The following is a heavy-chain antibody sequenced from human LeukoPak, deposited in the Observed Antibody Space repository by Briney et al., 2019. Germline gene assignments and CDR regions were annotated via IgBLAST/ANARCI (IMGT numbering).Heavy chain of an antibody. CDR3: ARSSSRLPLGYFDY. D-gene: IGHD5-12*01. V-gene: IGHV4-59*08. J-gene: IGHJ4*02. Sequence: SETLSLTCTVSGGSISSHYWSWIRQPPGKGLEWIGYIYSSGSTNYNPSLKSRVTISVDTSKNQFSLKLSSVTAADTAVYYCARSSSRLPLGYFDYWGQGTLVTVSS. CDR1: GGSISSHY. CDR2: IYSSGST.